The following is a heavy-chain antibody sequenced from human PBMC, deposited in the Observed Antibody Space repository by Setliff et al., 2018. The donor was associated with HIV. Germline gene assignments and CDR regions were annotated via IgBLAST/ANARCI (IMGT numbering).Heavy chain of an antibody. CDR1: GYTFTSYA. D-gene: IGHD7-27*01. V-gene: IGHV1-3*01. CDR2: INSGNGNT. CDR3: ARSRDWGSIVAFDI. J-gene: IGHJ3*02. Sequence: ASVKVSCKASGYTFTSYAMHWVRQAPGQRLEWMGWINSGNGNTKYSQKFQGRVTITRDTSASTAYMELSSLRSEDTAVYYCARSRDWGSIVAFDIWGQGTMVTVSS.